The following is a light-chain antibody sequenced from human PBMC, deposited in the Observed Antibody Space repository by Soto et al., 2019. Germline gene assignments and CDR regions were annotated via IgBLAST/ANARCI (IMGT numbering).Light chain of an antibody. Sequence: FVLTQSPGNLSLSPGERVTLSCKVSQSVTNSELSWYQQKPAKPTRLLIYAASSRATGIPDRCSGGGSGTHFTITISRLEPADSSVYYCQNQGTTFGQGTKGDI. J-gene: IGKJ1*01. CDR1: QSVTNSE. CDR3: QNQGTT. V-gene: IGKV3-20*01. CDR2: AAS.